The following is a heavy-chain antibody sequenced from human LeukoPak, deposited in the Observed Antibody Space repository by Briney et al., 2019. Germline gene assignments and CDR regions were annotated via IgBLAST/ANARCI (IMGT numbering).Heavy chain of an antibody. Sequence: PSETLSLTCTVSGGSISSSSYYWGWIRQPPGKGLEWIGSIYYSGSTYCNPSLKSRVTISVDTSKNQFSLKLSSVTAADTAVYYCARRVPKARLPAPHMVRGVMRTTYYGMDVWGQGTTVTVSS. CDR3: ARRVPKARLPAPHMVRGVMRTTYYGMDV. V-gene: IGHV4-39*07. CDR2: IYYSGST. CDR1: GGSISSSSYY. J-gene: IGHJ6*02. D-gene: IGHD3-10*01.